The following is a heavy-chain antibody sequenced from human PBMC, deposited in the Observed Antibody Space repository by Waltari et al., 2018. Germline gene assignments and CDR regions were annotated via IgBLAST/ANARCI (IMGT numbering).Heavy chain of an antibody. V-gene: IGHV4-61*02. Sequence: QVQLQESGPGLVRPSQTLSLTCTVSGGSISSGSVYWTWIRQPAVKGLEWVGHNLTRGSTNYNPFHKSRVSFSLDTSDNQFSLRLSSVTAADTAVYYCARDEARYYDIMTGGGYYGLDVWGQGTTVTVSS. CDR1: GGSISSGSVY. CDR3: ARDEARYYDIMTGGGYYGLDV. CDR2: NLTRGST. D-gene: IGHD3-9*01. J-gene: IGHJ6*02.